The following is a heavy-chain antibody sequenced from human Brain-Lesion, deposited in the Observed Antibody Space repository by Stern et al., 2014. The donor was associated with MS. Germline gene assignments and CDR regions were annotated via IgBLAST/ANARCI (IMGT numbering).Heavy chain of an antibody. CDR2: ISYDGSNK. Sequence: QVQLVQSGGGVVQPGRPLRLSCAASGFTFSSFGMHWVRQDPGKGLEWVAVISYDGSNKYYADSVKGRFTISRDNSKNTLYMQMNSLRAEDTAVYYCAKDRQWLTYFFDYWGQGSLVTVSS. V-gene: IGHV3-30*18. CDR1: GFTFSSFG. CDR3: AKDRQWLTYFFDY. D-gene: IGHD3-22*01. J-gene: IGHJ4*02.